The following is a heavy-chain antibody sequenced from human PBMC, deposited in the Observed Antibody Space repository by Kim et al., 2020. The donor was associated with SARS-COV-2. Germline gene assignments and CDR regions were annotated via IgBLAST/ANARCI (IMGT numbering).Heavy chain of an antibody. V-gene: IGHV3-33*01. CDR3: ARDTRDYYGMDV. CDR2: IWYDGSNK. CDR1: GFTFSSYG. J-gene: IGHJ6*02. Sequence: GGSLRLSCAASGFTFSSYGMHWVRQAPGKGLEWVAVIWYDGSNKYYADSVKGRFTISRDNSKNTLYLQTNSLRAEDTAVYYCARDTRDYYGMDVWGQGTTVTVSS.